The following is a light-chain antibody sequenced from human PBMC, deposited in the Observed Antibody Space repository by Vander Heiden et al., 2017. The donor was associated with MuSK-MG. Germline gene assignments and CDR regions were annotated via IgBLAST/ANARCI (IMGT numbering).Light chain of an antibody. CDR3: SSYTRTSLDVV. CDR2: DVN. J-gene: IGLJ2*01. V-gene: IGLV2-14*03. Sequence: HSALTQPASLSGSPGQTNTISCTGTSTDVGAYDDVSWDQHHPVKGPKLIVYDVNNRPSGVSYRFSGSKSGNTASLTISELQAEDEADYYCSSYTRTSLDVVFGGGTKLTVL. CDR1: STDVGAYDD.